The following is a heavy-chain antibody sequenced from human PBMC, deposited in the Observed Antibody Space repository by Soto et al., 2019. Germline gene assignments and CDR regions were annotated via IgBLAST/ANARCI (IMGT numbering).Heavy chain of an antibody. J-gene: IGHJ5*02. V-gene: IGHV3-30*18. Sequence: GGSLRLSCAASGFTFSSFAMHWVRQAPGKGLEWVAIVSYDGGTKYYADSVKGRFTISRDNSKNTLYLQMNSLRAEDTAVYYCAKDRGSGSTSWYNGWFDPWGQGT. D-gene: IGHD2-2*02. CDR3: AKDRGSGSTSWYNGWFDP. CDR1: GFTFSSFA. CDR2: VSYDGGTK.